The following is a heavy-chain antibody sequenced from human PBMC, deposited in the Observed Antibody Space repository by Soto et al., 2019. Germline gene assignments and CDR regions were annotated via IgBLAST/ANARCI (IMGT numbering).Heavy chain of an antibody. CDR1: GGSINSGGYF. CDR2: ISSGGST. CDR3: SRGILV. V-gene: IGHV4-31*03. D-gene: IGHD5-18*01. J-gene: IGHJ4*02. Sequence: QVQLQESGPGLVKPSQTLSLTCTVSGGSINSGGYFGSWIRQHPGKGLDWMGGISSGGSTSYNPSLKSRVTISVDTSKNQFSLKLSSVTAADTAVYCCSRGILVWGQGTLITVSS.